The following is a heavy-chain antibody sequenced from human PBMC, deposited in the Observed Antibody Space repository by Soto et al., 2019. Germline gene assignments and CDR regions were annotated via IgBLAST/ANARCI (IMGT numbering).Heavy chain of an antibody. D-gene: IGHD2-15*01. CDR3: ARRNCIHGSWLGIAFDY. Sequence: RRLSCAASGFTSSTYDMHWVRQGTGKGLEWVSAIGSAVGTYYAGSVKGRFTISRDNAKNSLFLQMNSLRAGDTAVSYSARRNCIHGSWLGIAFDYWGRGTLVTGS. V-gene: IGHV3-13*01. J-gene: IGHJ4*02. CDR1: GFTSSTYD. CDR2: IGSAVGT.